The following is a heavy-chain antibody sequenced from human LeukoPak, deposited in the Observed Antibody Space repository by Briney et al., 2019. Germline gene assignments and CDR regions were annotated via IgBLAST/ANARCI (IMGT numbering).Heavy chain of an antibody. Sequence: PGGSLRLSCAATGFTVSINYMSWVRQAPGKGLEWVSVIYSGDNTYYAASVKGRFTISRDNSKNTVYLQMNSLRAEDTAVYCCARGETSSYDYWGQGTLVTVSS. CDR2: IYSGDNT. J-gene: IGHJ4*02. D-gene: IGHD2-2*01. CDR3: ARGETSSYDY. V-gene: IGHV3-53*01. CDR1: GFTVSINY.